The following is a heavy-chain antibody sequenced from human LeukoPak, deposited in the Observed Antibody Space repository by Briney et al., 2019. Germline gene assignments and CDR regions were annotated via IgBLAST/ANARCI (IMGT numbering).Heavy chain of an antibody. V-gene: IGHV1-69*04. CDR1: GYTFTSYG. J-gene: IGHJ6*02. CDR3: ARVRPDYYYYGMDV. CDR2: IIPILGIA. Sequence: SVKVSCKASGYTFTSYGLSWVRQAPGQGLEWMGRIIPILGIANYAQKFQGRVTTTADKSTSTAYMELSSLRSEDTAVYYCARVRPDYYYYGMDVWGQGTTVTVSS.